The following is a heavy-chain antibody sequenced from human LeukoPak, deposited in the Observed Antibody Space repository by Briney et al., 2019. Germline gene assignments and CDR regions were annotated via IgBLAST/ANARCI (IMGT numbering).Heavy chain of an antibody. D-gene: IGHD2-2*01. J-gene: IGHJ4*02. Sequence: GSLRLSCAASGFTFSSYVMTWVRQAPGKGLEWVSGISGSGGSTYYADSVKGRFTISRDNSKNTLYLQMTSLRAEDTAVYYCAKAYCSSTSCYGDYWGQGTLVTVSS. CDR2: ISGSGGST. CDR1: GFTFSSYV. V-gene: IGHV3-23*01. CDR3: AKAYCSSTSCYGDY.